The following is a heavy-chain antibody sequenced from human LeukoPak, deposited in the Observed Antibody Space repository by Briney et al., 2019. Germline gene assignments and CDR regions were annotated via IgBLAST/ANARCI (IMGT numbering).Heavy chain of an antibody. V-gene: IGHV3-53*01. J-gene: IGHJ3*02. CDR1: GFTVSSNY. Sequence: GGSLRLSCAASGFTVSSNYMSWVRQAPGKGLEWVSVIYSGGSTYYADSVKGRFTISRDNSKNTLYLQMNSLRAEDTAVYYCVSSTSPFDAFDIWGQGTMVTVSS. CDR3: VSSTSPFDAFDI. D-gene: IGHD2-2*01. CDR2: IYSGGST.